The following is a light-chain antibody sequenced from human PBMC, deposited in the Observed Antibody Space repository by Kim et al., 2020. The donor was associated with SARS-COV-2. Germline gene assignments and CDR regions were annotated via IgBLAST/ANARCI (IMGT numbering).Light chain of an antibody. V-gene: IGLV2-11*01. Sequence: QSALTQPRSVSGSPGQSVTISCTGTSSDVGGYNYVSWYQQYPGKAPKLMIYDVTKRPSGVPDRFSGSKSGNTASLTISGLQAEDEADYYCCSYAGGYTLVFGGGTQLTVL. J-gene: IGLJ2*01. CDR1: SSDVGGYNY. CDR2: DVT. CDR3: CSYAGGYTLV.